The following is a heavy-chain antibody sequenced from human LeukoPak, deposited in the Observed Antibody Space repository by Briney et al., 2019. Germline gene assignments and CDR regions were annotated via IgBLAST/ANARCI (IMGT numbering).Heavy chain of an antibody. V-gene: IGHV3-15*01. D-gene: IGHD4-11*01. CDR1: GFTFSSYE. Sequence: PGGSLRLSCAASGFTFSSYEMNWVRQAPGKGLEWVGRIKSKTDDGTTDYAAPVKGRFTISRDDLKETLYLQMNSLKTEDTAVYYCTTGYSNYLRYYYYFYMDVWGKGTTVTVSS. J-gene: IGHJ6*03. CDR2: IKSKTDDGTT. CDR3: TTGYSNYLRYYYYFYMDV.